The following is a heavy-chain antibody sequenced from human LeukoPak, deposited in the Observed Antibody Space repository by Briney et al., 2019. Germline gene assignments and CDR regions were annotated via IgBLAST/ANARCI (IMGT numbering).Heavy chain of an antibody. D-gene: IGHD2-2*01. J-gene: IGHJ4*02. CDR1: GFTFSDYY. CDR2: ISSSGSTI. V-gene: IGHV3-11*04. Sequence: KPGGSLRLSCAASGFTFSDYYMNWIRHAPGKGLEWVSYISSSGSTISYADSVKGRFTVSRDNAKNSLYLQMNSLRAEDTAVYYCARSILPAANAIDYWGQGTLVTVSS. CDR3: ARSILPAANAIDY.